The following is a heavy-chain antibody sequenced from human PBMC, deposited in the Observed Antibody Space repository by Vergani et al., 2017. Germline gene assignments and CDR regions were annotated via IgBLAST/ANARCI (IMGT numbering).Heavy chain of an antibody. CDR2: IYYSGGT. V-gene: IGHV4-39*01. CDR1: GASIRSSNYY. J-gene: IGHJ5*02. CDR3: ARHSTVEWLVKLGWIDP. Sequence: QLQLQESGPGLVTPSATLSLTCSVSGASIRSSNYYWGWIRQPPGKGLEWIASIYYSGGTFYNPSLKSRVTISVDTSKNQFSLKLSSVTAADTAVYFCARHSTVEWLVKLGWIDPWGQGILVTVSS. D-gene: IGHD6-19*01.